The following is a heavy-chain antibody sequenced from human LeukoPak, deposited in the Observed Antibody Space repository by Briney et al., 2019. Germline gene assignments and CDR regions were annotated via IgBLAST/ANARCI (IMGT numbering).Heavy chain of an antibody. Sequence: GGSLRLSCAASGFTFSSYEMNWVRQAPGKGLEWVSYISSSGSTIYYADSVKGRFTISRDNAKNSLYLQMNSLRAEDTAVYYCARVGLYGSGSFDYWGQGTLVTVSS. CDR3: ARVGLYGSGSFDY. CDR2: ISSSGSTI. V-gene: IGHV3-48*03. J-gene: IGHJ4*02. CDR1: GFTFSSYE. D-gene: IGHD3-10*01.